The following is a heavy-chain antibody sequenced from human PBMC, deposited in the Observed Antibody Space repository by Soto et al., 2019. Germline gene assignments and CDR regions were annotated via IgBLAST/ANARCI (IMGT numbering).Heavy chain of an antibody. CDR2: IDTRGNTM. CDR3: AGRDCTVSSCSNFYYYYMDV. CDR1: GFAFSDSY. V-gene: IGHV3-11*01. D-gene: IGHD2-8*02. J-gene: IGHJ6*03. Sequence: QVNLVESGGTLVKPGGSLRLSCETSGFAFSDSYMSWVRQTPGKGLEWVSFIDTRGNTMDADSVKGRFTISRDNAKKTLYLSMNSLAADDTAVYYCAGRDCTVSSCSNFYYYYMDVWGRGTTVTVS.